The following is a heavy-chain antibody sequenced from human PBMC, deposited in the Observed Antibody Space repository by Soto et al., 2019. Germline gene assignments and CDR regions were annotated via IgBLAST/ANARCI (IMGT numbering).Heavy chain of an antibody. D-gene: IGHD3-9*01. CDR2: TYYRSKRSS. CDR3: ARTGYYLVDY. CDR1: GDSVSSKSAA. J-gene: IGHJ4*02. Sequence: SETLSLTCAISGDSVSSKSAAWHWIRQSPSRGLEWLGRTYYRSKRSSNYAVSVKSRITINPDTSKNQFSLQLKSVTPDDTAMYYCARTGYYLVDYWGQGTLVTVSS. V-gene: IGHV6-1*01.